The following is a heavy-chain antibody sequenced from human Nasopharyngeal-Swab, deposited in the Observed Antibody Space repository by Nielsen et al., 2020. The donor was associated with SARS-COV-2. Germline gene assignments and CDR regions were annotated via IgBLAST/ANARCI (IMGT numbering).Heavy chain of an antibody. J-gene: IGHJ5*02. CDR3: ARDRHGWLRFWFDP. V-gene: IGHV3-33*01. CDR2: IWYDGSNK. CDR1: GFTFSSYG. D-gene: IGHD5-12*01. Sequence: GGSLRLSCAASGFTFSSYGMHWVRQAPGKGLEWVAVIWYDGSNKYYADSVKGRFTISRDNSKNTLYLQMNSLGAEDTAVYYCARDRHGWLRFWFDPWGQGTLVTVSS.